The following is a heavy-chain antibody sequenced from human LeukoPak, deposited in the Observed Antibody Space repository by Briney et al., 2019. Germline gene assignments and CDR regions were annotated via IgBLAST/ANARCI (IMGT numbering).Heavy chain of an antibody. D-gene: IGHD5-12*01. CDR1: GGSISSDDYY. Sequence: ASETLSLTCTVSGGSISSDDYYWRWLRQPPGKGLEWIAHITYSRNTDYSPSRRSRVTMSVDRSKNQFFRKLNSVTAAVASLYVCARGGVGGYDYFDSWGQGTLVAVSS. CDR2: ITYSRNT. J-gene: IGHJ4*02. V-gene: IGHV4-30-4*01. CDR3: ARGGVGGYDYFDS.